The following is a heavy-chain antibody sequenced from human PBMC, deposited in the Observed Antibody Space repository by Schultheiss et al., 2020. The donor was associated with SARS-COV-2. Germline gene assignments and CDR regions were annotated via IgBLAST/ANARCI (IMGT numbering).Heavy chain of an antibody. CDR1: GGSISSYY. V-gene: IGHV4-59*01. D-gene: IGHD3-22*01. CDR3: ARQHYYDSSGYYSYFDY. CDR2: IYYSGST. J-gene: IGHJ4*02. Sequence: SETLSLTCTVSGGSISSYYWSWIRQPPGKGLEWIGYIYYSGSTNYNPSLKSRVTISVDTSKNQFSLKLSSVTAADTAVYYCARQHYYDSSGYYSYFDYWGQGTLVTVSS.